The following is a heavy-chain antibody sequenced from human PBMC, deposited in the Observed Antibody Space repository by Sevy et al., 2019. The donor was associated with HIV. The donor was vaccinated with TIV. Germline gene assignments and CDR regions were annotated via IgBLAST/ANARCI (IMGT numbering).Heavy chain of an antibody. CDR3: ARDLWFGGFWGNWLDP. CDR2: IIGSGSTI. CDR1: GFTFSNYY. Sequence: GGSLRLSCAASGFTFSNYYMSWIRQAPGKGLEWVSYIIGSGSTIYYAESVKGRFTISRDNARTSLFLQMDSLRAEDTALYYCARDLWFGGFWGNWLDPWGQGSLVTVSS. V-gene: IGHV3-11*01. J-gene: IGHJ5*02. D-gene: IGHD3-10*01.